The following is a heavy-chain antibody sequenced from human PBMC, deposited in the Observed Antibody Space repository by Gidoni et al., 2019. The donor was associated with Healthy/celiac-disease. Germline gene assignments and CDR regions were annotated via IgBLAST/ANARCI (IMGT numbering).Heavy chain of an antibody. J-gene: IGHJ5*02. CDR3: ARARLVSQRFDP. V-gene: IGHV3-21*01. Sequence: EVQLVESGGGLVKPGGSLRLSCAASGFTFSSYSMNWVRQAPGKGLEWVSSISSSSRYIYYADSVKGRFTISRDNAKNSLYLQMNSLRAEDTAVYYCARARLVSQRFDPWGQGTLVTVSS. D-gene: IGHD3-9*01. CDR2: ISSSSRYI. CDR1: GFTFSSYS.